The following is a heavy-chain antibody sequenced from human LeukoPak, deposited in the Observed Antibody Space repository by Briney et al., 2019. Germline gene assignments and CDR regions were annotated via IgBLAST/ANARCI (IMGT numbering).Heavy chain of an antibody. CDR2: TRIKADGYIT. J-gene: IGHJ4*02. CDR1: GFTFSDHY. CDR3: VRGLNSFDL. V-gene: IGHV3-72*01. Sequence: GGSLRLSCAASGFTFSDHYLDWVRQSPGRGLEWVGRTRIKADGYITQYAAPVKDRFTISRDESKDSLFLQMNSLKTEDTAMYYCVRGLNSFDLWGQGTPVTISS. D-gene: IGHD2/OR15-2a*01.